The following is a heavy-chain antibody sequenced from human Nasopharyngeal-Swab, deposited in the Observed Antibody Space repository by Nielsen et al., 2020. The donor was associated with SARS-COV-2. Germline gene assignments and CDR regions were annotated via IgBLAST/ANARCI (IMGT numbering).Heavy chain of an antibody. CDR2: ISGSGGST. Sequence: GGSLRLSCAASGFTFSSYAMSWVRQAPGKGLEWVSAISGSGGSTYYADSVKGRFTISRDNSKNTLYLQMNSLRAEDTAVYYCAKDREYYDFWSGYSPLPIFDYWGQGTLVTVSS. D-gene: IGHD3-3*01. J-gene: IGHJ4*02. CDR1: GFTFSSYA. CDR3: AKDREYYDFWSGYSPLPIFDY. V-gene: IGHV3-23*01.